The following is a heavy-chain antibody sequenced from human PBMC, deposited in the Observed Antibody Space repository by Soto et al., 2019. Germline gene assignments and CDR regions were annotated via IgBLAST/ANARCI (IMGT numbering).Heavy chain of an antibody. V-gene: IGHV3-23*01. J-gene: IGHJ4*02. D-gene: IGHD2-2*01. CDR3: ASQNIVVVPAGFDFDY. Sequence: PGGSLRLSCAASGFTFSSYAMSWVRQAPGKGLEWVSAISGSGGSTYYADSVKGRFTISRDNSKNTLYLQMNSLRAEDTAVYYCASQNIVVVPAGFDFDYWGQGTLVTVSS. CDR2: ISGSGGST. CDR1: GFTFSSYA.